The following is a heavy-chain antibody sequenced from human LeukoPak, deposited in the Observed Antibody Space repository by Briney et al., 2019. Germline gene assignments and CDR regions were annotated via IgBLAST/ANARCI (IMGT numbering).Heavy chain of an antibody. CDR2: ISVYNGNT. CDR1: GYTFTGYC. V-gene: IGHV1-18*04. CDR3: ARAVYYDSSGYYYD. D-gene: IGHD3-22*01. J-gene: IGHJ4*02. Sequence: ASVKVSCKASGYTFTGYCMHWVRQAPGQGLEWMGWISVYNGNTNYAEKFYGRLTMTTDTSTRTAYMELRSLRSDDTAVYYCARAVYYDSSGYYYDWGQGTLVTVSS.